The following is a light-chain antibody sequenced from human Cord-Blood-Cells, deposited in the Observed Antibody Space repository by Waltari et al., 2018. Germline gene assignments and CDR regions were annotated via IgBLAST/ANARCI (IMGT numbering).Light chain of an antibody. J-gene: IGKJ1*01. CDR3: QKYNSYPRP. CDR2: AAS. Sequence: DIQMTQSPSSLSASVGDRVTITRRASQGISKYLPWFQQKPGKAPKSLIYAASSLQRGVPSKFGGSGDGADVTCTISSLQPGDFATYYCQKYNSYPRPFGQGTKVEIK. V-gene: IGKV1-16*02. CDR1: QGISKY.